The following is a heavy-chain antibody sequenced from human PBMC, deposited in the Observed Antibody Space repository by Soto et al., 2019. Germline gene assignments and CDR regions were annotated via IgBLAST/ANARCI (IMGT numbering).Heavy chain of an antibody. J-gene: IGHJ2*01. Sequence: QLQLQESGPGLVKPSETLSLTCTVSGGSISSSSYYWGWIRQPPGKGLEWIGSIYYSGSTYYNPSLKSRVTVSVDTAKNQFSLKLGSVTAADTAVYYCAGAYCGGECYWGGNWYFDLWGRGTLVTVSS. D-gene: IGHD2-21*01. CDR2: IYYSGST. V-gene: IGHV4-39*01. CDR1: GGSISSSSYY. CDR3: AGAYCGGECYWGGNWYFDL.